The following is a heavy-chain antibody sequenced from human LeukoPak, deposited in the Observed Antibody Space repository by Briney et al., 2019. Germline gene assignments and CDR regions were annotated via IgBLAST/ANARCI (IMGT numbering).Heavy chain of an antibody. Sequence: GASVKVSCKASGYTFTSYGISWVRQAPGQGLEWMGWISSYNGNTNYAQKLQGRVTMTTDTSTSTAYMELRSLRSDDTAVYYCAREGLLVYYDYPDYWGQGTLVTVSS. J-gene: IGHJ4*02. CDR3: AREGLLVYYDYPDY. CDR1: GYTFTSYG. V-gene: IGHV1-18*01. CDR2: ISSYNGNT. D-gene: IGHD3-22*01.